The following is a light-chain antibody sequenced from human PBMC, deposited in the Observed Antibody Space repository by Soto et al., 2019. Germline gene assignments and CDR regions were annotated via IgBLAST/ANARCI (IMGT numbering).Light chain of an antibody. Sequence: QSVLTQSASVSAAPGQKVTISCSGSSSNIGNNYVSWYQQHPGTAPKLLIYDNNKHPSGIPDQCFAAKTATSGTLDITGLLPGDEADYYCATWDGSLPGEVFGGGTKLTVL. V-gene: IGLV1-51*01. J-gene: IGLJ2*01. CDR1: SSNIGNNY. CDR3: ATWDGSLPGEV. CDR2: DNN.